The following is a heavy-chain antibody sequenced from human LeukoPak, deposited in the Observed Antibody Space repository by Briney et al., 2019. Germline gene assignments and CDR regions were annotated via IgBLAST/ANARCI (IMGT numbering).Heavy chain of an antibody. V-gene: IGHV3-30*18. Sequence: GGSLRLSCAASGFTFSSYGMHWVRQAPGKGLEWVAVISYDGSNKYYADSVKGRFTISRDNSKNTLYLQMNSLRAEDTAVYYCAKDPAGYCSSTSCYTRRYYYYGMDVWGQGTTVTVSS. D-gene: IGHD2-2*02. J-gene: IGHJ6*02. CDR1: GFTFSSYG. CDR3: AKDPAGYCSSTSCYTRRYYYYGMDV. CDR2: ISYDGSNK.